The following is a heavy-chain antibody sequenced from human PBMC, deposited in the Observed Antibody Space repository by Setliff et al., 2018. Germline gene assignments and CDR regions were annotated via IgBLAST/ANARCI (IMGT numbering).Heavy chain of an antibody. V-gene: IGHV4-38-2*01. Sequence: ETLSLTCAVSGYSISSGFSWVWIRQSPGKGLEWIATMSHRGRTYFNPSLESRVTMSRDTSKNQFSLRLTSVAAADTAVYYCASPRRDDLDSPFDAFDIWGRGTMVTVSS. CDR3: ASPRRDDLDSPFDAFDI. D-gene: IGHD3-3*01. CDR1: GYSISSGFS. J-gene: IGHJ3*02. CDR2: MSHRGRT.